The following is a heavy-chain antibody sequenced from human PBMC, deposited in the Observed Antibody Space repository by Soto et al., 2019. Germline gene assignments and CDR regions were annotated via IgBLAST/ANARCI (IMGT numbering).Heavy chain of an antibody. CDR2: IKTKGEGGPT. D-gene: IGHD2-15*01. Sequence: GSLRLSCAASGLPISNAWMNWVRQAPGKGLEWVGRIKTKGEGGPTDYAAAVKGRFTVSRDDSKNTLYLQMNSLKTEDTAVYYCTTGSVEGVWGQGTTVTVSS. CDR1: GLPISNAW. J-gene: IGHJ6*02. V-gene: IGHV3-15*07. CDR3: TTGSVEGV.